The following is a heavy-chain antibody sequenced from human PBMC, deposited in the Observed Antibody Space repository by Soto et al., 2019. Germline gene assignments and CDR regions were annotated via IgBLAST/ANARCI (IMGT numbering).Heavy chain of an antibody. Sequence: EVQLLESGGDLVQPGGSLRLSCVGSGVILSSYWMSWVRQAPGKGLEWVANIKPDGSGKYYVDSVKGRFTISRDNAKNSLYLQMNSLRAEDTAVYYCTSNIYYDFWSGYYAFDIWGQGTMVTVSS. CDR1: GVILSSYW. CDR3: TSNIYYDFWSGYYAFDI. D-gene: IGHD3-3*01. V-gene: IGHV3-7*01. CDR2: IKPDGSGK. J-gene: IGHJ3*02.